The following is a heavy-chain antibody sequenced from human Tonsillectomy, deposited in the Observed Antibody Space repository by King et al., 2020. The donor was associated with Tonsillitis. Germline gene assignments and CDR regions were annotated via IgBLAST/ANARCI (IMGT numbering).Heavy chain of an antibody. CDR2: MNPNSGST. CDR3: ARVPSDTTYYYYGGMDV. J-gene: IGHJ6*02. D-gene: IGHD5-18*01. Sequence: QLVQSGAEVRKPGASVKVSCKASGYTFTSYDINWVRQATGQGLEWMGWMNPNSGSTGYAQKFQGRVTMTRNTSISTAYMELSSLRSEDTAVYYCARVPSDTTYYYYGGMDVWDQGTTVTVSS. CDR1: GYTFTSYD. V-gene: IGHV1-8*01.